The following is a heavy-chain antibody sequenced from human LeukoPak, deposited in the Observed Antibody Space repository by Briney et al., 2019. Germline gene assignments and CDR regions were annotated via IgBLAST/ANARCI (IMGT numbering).Heavy chain of an antibody. J-gene: IGHJ6*02. CDR1: GFTFSSYD. Sequence: PGGSLRLSCAASGFTFSSYDFHWVRQPTGKGLEWVSAIGTIDDTYYPDSVKGRFSISRENAKNSLYLQMNSLRAGDTAVYYCAREVVPAAQYYYYYYGMDVWGQGTTVTVSS. D-gene: IGHD2-2*01. V-gene: IGHV3-13*04. CDR3: AREVVPAAQYYYYYYGMDV. CDR2: IGTIDDT.